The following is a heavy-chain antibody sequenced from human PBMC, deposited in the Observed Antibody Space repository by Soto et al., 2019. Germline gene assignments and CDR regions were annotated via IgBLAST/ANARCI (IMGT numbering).Heavy chain of an antibody. Sequence: QVQLQQWGAGLLKPSETLSLTCAVYGGSFSGYYWSWIRQPPGKGLEWIGEINHSGSTNYNPSLKSRVXXSXDXSKSQFSLTLSSVTAADTAVYYCARGGGSGSYYFDYWGQGTLVTVSS. CDR1: GGSFSGYY. D-gene: IGHD1-26*01. CDR2: INHSGST. J-gene: IGHJ4*02. V-gene: IGHV4-34*01. CDR3: ARGGGSGSYYFDY.